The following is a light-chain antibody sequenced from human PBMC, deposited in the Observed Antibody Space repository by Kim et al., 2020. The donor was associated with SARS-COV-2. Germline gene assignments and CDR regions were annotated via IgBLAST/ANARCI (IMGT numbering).Light chain of an antibody. CDR3: QQSHTAPLLS. V-gene: IGKV1-39*01. CDR2: AAS. Sequence: DIQMTQSPSSLSASVGDRVTITCRASQSISNYLNWYQQKPGKAPKLLIYAASSLHSGAPSRFSGSGSGTDFTLTITSLQPDDVATYFCQQSHTAPLLSFGGGTKVDIK. CDR1: QSISNY. J-gene: IGKJ4*01.